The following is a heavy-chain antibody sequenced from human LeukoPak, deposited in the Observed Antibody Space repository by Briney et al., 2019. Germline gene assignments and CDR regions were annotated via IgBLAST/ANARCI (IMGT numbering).Heavy chain of an antibody. CDR2: IIPIFGTA. V-gene: IGHV1-69*01. D-gene: IGHD3-9*01. CDR1: GGTFSSYA. J-gene: IGHJ4*02. Sequence: SVKVSCKASGGTFSSYAISWVRQAPGQGLEWMGGIIPIFGTANYAQKSQGRVTITADESTSTAYMELSSLSSEDTAVYYCARAVGLTGYHFDYWGQGTLVTVSS. CDR3: ARAVGLTGYHFDY.